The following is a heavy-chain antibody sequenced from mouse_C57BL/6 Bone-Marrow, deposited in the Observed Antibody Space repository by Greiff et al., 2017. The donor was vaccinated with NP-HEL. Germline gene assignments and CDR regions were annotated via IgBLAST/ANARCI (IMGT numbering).Heavy chain of an antibody. CDR3: ARREVYYFNWYFDV. Sequence: VQLQQSGPELVKPGASVKISCKASGYTFTDYYMNWVKQSHGKSLEWIGDINPNNGGTSYNQKFKGKATLTVDKSSSTAYMELRSLTSEDSAVYYCARREVYYFNWYFDVWGTGTTVTVSS. CDR1: GYTFTDYY. D-gene: IGHD1-1*01. J-gene: IGHJ1*03. CDR2: INPNNGGT. V-gene: IGHV1-26*01.